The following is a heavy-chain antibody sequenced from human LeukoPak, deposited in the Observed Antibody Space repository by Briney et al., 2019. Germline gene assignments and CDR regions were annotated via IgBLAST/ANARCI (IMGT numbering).Heavy chain of an antibody. CDR2: ISAYNGNT. Sequence: ASVKVSCKASGYTFSSYGISWVRQAPGQGLEWMGWISAYNGNTNYAQKLQGRVTMTTDTSTNTAYMELRSLRSDDTAFYYCARDYKALTYNWFDPWGQGTLVTVSS. D-gene: IGHD1-1*01. CDR1: GYTFSSYG. CDR3: ARDYKALTYNWFDP. J-gene: IGHJ5*02. V-gene: IGHV1-18*01.